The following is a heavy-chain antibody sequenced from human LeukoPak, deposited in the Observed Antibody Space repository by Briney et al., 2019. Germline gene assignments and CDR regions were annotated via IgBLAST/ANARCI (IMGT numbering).Heavy chain of an antibody. V-gene: IGHV4-59*11. Sequence: SETLSLTCTVSGGSISSHYWSWIRQPPGKGLEWIGYIYYSGSTNYNPSLKSRVTISVDTSKNQFSLKLSSVTAADTAVYYCARLIVVVPAAISYYYYYYMDVWGKGTTVTVSS. J-gene: IGHJ6*03. CDR2: IYYSGST. D-gene: IGHD2-2*01. CDR1: GGSISSHY. CDR3: ARLIVVVPAAISYYYYYYMDV.